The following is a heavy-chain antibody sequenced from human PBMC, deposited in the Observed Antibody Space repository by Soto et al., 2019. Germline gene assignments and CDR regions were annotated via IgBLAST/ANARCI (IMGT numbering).Heavy chain of an antibody. CDR3: ASNVVPAAIRGPNNWFDP. CDR2: INHSGST. D-gene: IGHD2-2*01. CDR1: GGSFSGYY. Sequence: PSETLSLTCAVYGGSFSGYYWSWIRQPPGKGLEWIGEINHSGSTNYNPSLKSRVTISVDTSKNQFSLKLSSVTAADTAVYYCASNVVPAAIRGPNNWFDPWGQGTLVTVSS. J-gene: IGHJ5*02. V-gene: IGHV4-34*01.